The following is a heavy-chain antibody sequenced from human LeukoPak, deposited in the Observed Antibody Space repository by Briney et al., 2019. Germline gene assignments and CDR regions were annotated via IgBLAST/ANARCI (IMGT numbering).Heavy chain of an antibody. V-gene: IGHV3-53*01. Sequence: TGGSLRLSCAASGFTVSNNYMIWVRQAPGKGLEWVSLIYSNGVTNYADSVKGRFTISRDNSKNTLYLQMNSLRAEDTAVYYCAKLQWGIGSWYDYWGQGTLVTVSS. D-gene: IGHD6-13*01. CDR3: AKLQWGIGSWYDY. J-gene: IGHJ4*02. CDR1: GFTVSNNY. CDR2: IYSNGVT.